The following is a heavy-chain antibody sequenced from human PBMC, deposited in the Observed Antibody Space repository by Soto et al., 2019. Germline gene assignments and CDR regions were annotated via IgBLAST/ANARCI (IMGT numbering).Heavy chain of an antibody. Sequence: SVTVSCTASGGTFSSYAISWVRQAPGQGLEWMGGIIPIFGTANYAQKFQGRVTITADESTSTAYMELSSLRSEDTAVYYCARGISTRIPGLYYYGMDVWGQGTTVTVSS. J-gene: IGHJ6*02. D-gene: IGHD3-22*01. CDR1: GGTFSSYA. CDR2: IIPIFGTA. CDR3: ARGISTRIPGLYYYGMDV. V-gene: IGHV1-69*01.